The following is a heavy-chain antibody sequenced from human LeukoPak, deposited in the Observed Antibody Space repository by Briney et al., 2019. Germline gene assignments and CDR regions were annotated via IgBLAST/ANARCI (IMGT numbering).Heavy chain of an antibody. Sequence: SETLSLTCTVSGGSISSYYWSWIRQPAGKGLEWIGRIYTSGSTNYNPSLKSRVTMSVDTSKNQFSLKLGSVTAADTAVYYCARDVTPIGASLFDPWGQGTLVTVSS. CDR3: ARDVTPIGASLFDP. CDR1: GGSISSYY. D-gene: IGHD3-16*01. CDR2: IYTSGST. J-gene: IGHJ5*02. V-gene: IGHV4-4*07.